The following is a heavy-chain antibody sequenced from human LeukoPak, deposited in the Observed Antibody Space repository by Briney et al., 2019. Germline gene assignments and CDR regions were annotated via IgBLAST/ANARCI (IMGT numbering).Heavy chain of an antibody. D-gene: IGHD3-9*01. CDR2: ISSSGSTI. Sequence: GGSLRLSCAASGFTFSSYEMNWVRQAPGKGLEWVSYISSSGSTIYYADSVKGRFTISRDNAKNSLYLQMNSLRAEDTAVYYCARAGDYDILTGYYYWGQGTLVTVSS. CDR1: GFTFSSYE. V-gene: IGHV3-48*03. J-gene: IGHJ4*02. CDR3: ARAGDYDILTGYYY.